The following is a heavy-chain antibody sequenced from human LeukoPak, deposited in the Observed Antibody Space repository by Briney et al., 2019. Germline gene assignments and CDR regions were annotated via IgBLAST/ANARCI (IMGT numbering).Heavy chain of an antibody. CDR2: IIPIFGTA. J-gene: IGHJ5*02. CDR3: ARGSRQQLSWFDP. CDR1: GGTFSSYA. V-gene: IGHV1-69*13. D-gene: IGHD6-13*01. Sequence: SVRVSCKASGGTFSSYAISWVRQAPGQGLEWMGGIIPIFGTANYAQKFQGRVTITADESTSTAYMELSSLRSEDTAVYYCARGSRQQLSWFDPWGQGTLVTVSS.